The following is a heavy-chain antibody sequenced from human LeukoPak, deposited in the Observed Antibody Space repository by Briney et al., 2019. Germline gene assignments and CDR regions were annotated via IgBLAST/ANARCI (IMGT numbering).Heavy chain of an antibody. J-gene: IGHJ4*02. CDR1: GYSFISYY. D-gene: IGHD4-17*01. Sequence: ASVKVSCKASGYSFISYYIHWVRQAPGQGLEWVGRINPGGGPANYARKFQARVTLTSDTSTTTVYMELSGLTSEDTAVYYCARGAAPRSYDFGDYFDYWGQGTLVTVSS. V-gene: IGHV1-46*01. CDR3: ARGAAPRSYDFGDYFDY. CDR2: INPGGGPA.